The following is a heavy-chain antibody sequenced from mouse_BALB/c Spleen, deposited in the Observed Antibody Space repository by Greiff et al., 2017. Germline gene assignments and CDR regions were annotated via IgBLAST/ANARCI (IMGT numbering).Heavy chain of an antibody. CDR1: GYTFTSYY. J-gene: IGHJ4*01. D-gene: IGHD3-1*01. CDR3: ASSGYYARDY. CDR2: IYPGDGST. V-gene: IGHV1S56*01. Sequence: QVQLQQSGPELVKPGASVKMSCKASGYTFTSYYIHWVKQRPGQGLEWIGWIYPGDGSTKYNEKFKGKTTLTADKSSSTAYMLLSSLTSEDSAIYFCASSGYYARDYWGQGTSVTVSS.